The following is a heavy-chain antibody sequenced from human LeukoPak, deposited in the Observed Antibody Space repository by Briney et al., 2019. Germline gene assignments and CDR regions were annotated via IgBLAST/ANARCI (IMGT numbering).Heavy chain of an antibody. D-gene: IGHD3-22*01. J-gene: IGHJ4*02. CDR1: GFTFSRYA. CDR2: ITLSGATT. V-gene: IGHV3-23*01. CDR3: AKDRAAFYYDSGVAFDY. Sequence: GGSLRLSCAASGFTFSRYAMSWVRQAPGNGLEWVSAITLSGATTYYADSVKGRVTMSRDNSKNTLYLQMNSLRADDTAVYYCAKDRAAFYYDSGVAFDYWGQGTLVTVSS.